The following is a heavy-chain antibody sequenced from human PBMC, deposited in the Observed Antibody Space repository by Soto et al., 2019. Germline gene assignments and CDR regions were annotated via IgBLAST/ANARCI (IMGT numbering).Heavy chain of an antibody. J-gene: IGHJ4*02. CDR3: ARTRLFCSGGSCYSSLLSD. D-gene: IGHD2-15*01. Sequence: SETLSLTCTVSGGSISSYYWSWIRQPPGKGLEWIGYIYYSGSTNYNPSLKSRVTISVDTSKNQFSLKLSSVTAADTAVYYCARTRLFCSGGSCYSSLLSDWGQGTLVTVSS. CDR2: IYYSGST. CDR1: GGSISSYY. V-gene: IGHV4-59*08.